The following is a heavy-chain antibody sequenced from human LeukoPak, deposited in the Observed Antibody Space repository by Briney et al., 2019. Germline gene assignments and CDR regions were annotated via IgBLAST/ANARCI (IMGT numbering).Heavy chain of an antibody. CDR1: GFTFSSYA. J-gene: IGHJ4*02. CDR3: AKVLHDFWSGYGH. V-gene: IGHV3-23*01. CDR2: IFGGGTS. D-gene: IGHD3-3*01. Sequence: GGSLRLSCVASGFTFSSYAMTWVRQAPGKGLEWVAGIFGGGTSHYADSVKGRFTISRDNSKNTLYMQMNSLRAEDTAVYYCAKVLHDFWSGYGHWGQGTLVTVSS.